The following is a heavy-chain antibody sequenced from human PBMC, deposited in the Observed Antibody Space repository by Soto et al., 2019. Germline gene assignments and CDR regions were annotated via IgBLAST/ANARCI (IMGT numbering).Heavy chain of an antibody. V-gene: IGHV1-18*01. CDR2: ISAYNGNT. CDR3: ARDYDFWSGYYSTAPYYYYYYGMDV. J-gene: IGHJ6*02. Sequence: ASVKVSCKASGYTFTSYGISWVRQAPGQGLEWMGWISAYNGNTNYAQKLQGRVTMTTDTSTSTAYMELRSLRSDDTAVYYCARDYDFWSGYYSTAPYYYYYYGMDVWGQETTVTVSS. CDR1: GYTFTSYG. D-gene: IGHD3-3*01.